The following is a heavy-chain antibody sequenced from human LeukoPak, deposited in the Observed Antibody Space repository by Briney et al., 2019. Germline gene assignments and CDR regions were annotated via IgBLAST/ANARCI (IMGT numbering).Heavy chain of an antibody. Sequence: PGGSLRLSCTASGFTFSDYSMNWVRQAPGKGLEWVSYISLTGSAMYYADSVKGRFAISRDNAENSLFLQMNSLRDEDTAVYYCARDLGLRFFGPFGCWGQGTLVTVSS. CDR3: ARDLGLRFFGPFGC. CDR2: ISLTGSAM. J-gene: IGHJ4*02. V-gene: IGHV3-48*02. CDR1: GFTFSDYS. D-gene: IGHD3-3*01.